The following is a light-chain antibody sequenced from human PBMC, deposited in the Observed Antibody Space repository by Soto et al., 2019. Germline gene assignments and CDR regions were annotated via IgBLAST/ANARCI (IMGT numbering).Light chain of an antibody. CDR1: SSDVGGDNY. J-gene: IGLJ1*01. CDR3: SSYTSSTTYV. CDR2: DVS. V-gene: IGLV2-14*03. Sequence: QSVLTQPASVSGSPGQSITISCSGTSSDVGGDNYVSWYQHHPGKAPKLMIYDVSYRPSGVSNRFSGSKSGNTASLTISGLQAEDEADYYCSSYTSSTTYVFGTGTKLTVL.